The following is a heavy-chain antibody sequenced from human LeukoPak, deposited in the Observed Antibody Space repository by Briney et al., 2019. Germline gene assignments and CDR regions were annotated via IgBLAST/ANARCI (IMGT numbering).Heavy chain of an antibody. D-gene: IGHD4-17*01. Sequence: PGGSLRLSCAASGLTFSDYYMSWIRQAPGKGLEWVSYISSSGSTIYYADSVKGRFTISRDNAKNSLYLQMNSLRAEDTAVYYCARSDVEDYGDPRDWYFDLWGRGTLVTVSS. V-gene: IGHV3-11*01. J-gene: IGHJ2*01. CDR3: ARSDVEDYGDPRDWYFDL. CDR2: ISSSGSTI. CDR1: GLTFSDYY.